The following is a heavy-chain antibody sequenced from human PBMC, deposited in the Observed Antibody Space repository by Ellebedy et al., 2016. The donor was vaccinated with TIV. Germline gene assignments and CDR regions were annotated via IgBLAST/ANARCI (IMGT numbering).Heavy chain of an antibody. CDR1: GFAFSRCA. D-gene: IGHD6-13*01. CDR3: AKPADPNPGYSASWATDFDY. V-gene: IGHV3-30*18. CDR2: ISSDGSRR. J-gene: IGHJ4*02. Sequence: GGSLRLXXAASGFAFSRCAMHWVRQAPGKGLEWVARISSDGSRRNYADSVKDRFTISRDNSKNTLFLHMNILRTEDTAVYYCAKPADPNPGYSASWATDFDYWGQGTLVTVSS.